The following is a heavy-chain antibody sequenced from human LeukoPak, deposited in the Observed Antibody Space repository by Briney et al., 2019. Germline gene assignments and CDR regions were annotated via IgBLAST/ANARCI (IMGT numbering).Heavy chain of an antibody. J-gene: IGHJ3*02. CDR2: IYHSGST. CDR3: ARDPRHHFGAFDI. D-gene: IGHD3-10*01. V-gene: IGHV4-4*02. CDR1: GGSISSSNW. Sequence: SETLSLTCAVSGGSISSSNWWSWVRQPPGKGLEWIGEIYHSGSTNYNPSLKSRVTISVDTSKNQFSLKLSSVTAADTAVYYCARDPRHHFGAFDIWGQGTMVTVSS.